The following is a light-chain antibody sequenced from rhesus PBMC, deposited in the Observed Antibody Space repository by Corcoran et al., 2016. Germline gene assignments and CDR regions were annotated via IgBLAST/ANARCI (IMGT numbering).Light chain of an antibody. CDR2: RAF. CDR1: QSISSW. Sequence: DIQMTQSPSSLSASAGDTVTISCRASQSISSWLAWYQQKPVKALNLLIYRAFSLQGGGPSRLSGSGSGTDFTLTISIMQSEDFATYYWQQYSSSPYSFDQGTKVEVK. J-gene: IGKJ2*01. V-gene: IGKV1-22*01. CDR3: QQYSSSPYS.